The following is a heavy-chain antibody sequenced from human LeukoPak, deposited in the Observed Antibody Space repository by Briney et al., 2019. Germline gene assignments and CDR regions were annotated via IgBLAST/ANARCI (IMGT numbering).Heavy chain of an antibody. J-gene: IGHJ4*02. CDR1: GFTFSNYG. CDR3: ARDSGGTFLFDS. V-gene: IGHV3-23*01. Sequence: PGASQRLTCAGSGFTFSNYGLSWVRHAPGKGLEWVSTISFSGDNTHYADSVKGRFTISRDNFKNTVYLQMSSLRAEDAAIYYCARDSGGTFLFDSWGQGTLVTVAS. CDR2: ISFSGDNT. D-gene: IGHD1-26*01.